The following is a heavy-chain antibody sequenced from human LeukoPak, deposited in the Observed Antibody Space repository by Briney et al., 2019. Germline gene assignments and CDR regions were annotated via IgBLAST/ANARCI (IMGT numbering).Heavy chain of an antibody. D-gene: IGHD1-26*01. Sequence: ASVKVSCKASGYTFTGYYMHWVRQAPGQGLEWMGWINPNSGGTNYAQKFQGRVTMTRDTSISTAYMELSRLRSDDTAVYYCAKYSGSYGATIDYWGQGTLVTVSS. J-gene: IGHJ4*02. V-gene: IGHV1-2*02. CDR3: AKYSGSYGATIDY. CDR1: GYTFTGYY. CDR2: INPNSGGT.